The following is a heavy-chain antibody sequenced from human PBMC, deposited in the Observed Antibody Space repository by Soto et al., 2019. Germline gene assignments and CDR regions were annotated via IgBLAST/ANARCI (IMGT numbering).Heavy chain of an antibody. D-gene: IGHD4-17*01. Sequence: QVQLVESGGGVVQPGRSLRLSCAASEFTFRSYSLHWVRQAPGKGLQWVAVISYDGSKEYYADSVKGRFIISRDNSKNMLYLQMDSLRTEDTALYYCARGRQSVNTEIDHWGQGTLVTVSS. J-gene: IGHJ4*02. CDR2: ISYDGSKE. CDR3: ARGRQSVNTEIDH. V-gene: IGHV3-30-3*01. CDR1: EFTFRSYS.